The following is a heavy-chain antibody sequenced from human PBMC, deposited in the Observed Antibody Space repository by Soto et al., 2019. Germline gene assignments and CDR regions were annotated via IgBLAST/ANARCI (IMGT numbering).Heavy chain of an antibody. D-gene: IGHD2-2*01. V-gene: IGHV4-59*01. CDR1: GGSISSYY. J-gene: IGHJ6*02. Sequence: SETLSLTCTVSGGSISSYYWSWIRQPPGKGLEWIGYIHHSGSTNYNPSLKSRVTISVDTSKNQFSLKLSSVTAADTAVYYCARDGGYCSSTSCYPLGYYGMDVWGQGTTVTVS. CDR3: ARDGGYCSSTSCYPLGYYGMDV. CDR2: IHHSGST.